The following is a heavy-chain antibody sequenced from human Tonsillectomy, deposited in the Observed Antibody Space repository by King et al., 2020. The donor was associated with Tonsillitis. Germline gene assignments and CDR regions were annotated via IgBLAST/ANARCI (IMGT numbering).Heavy chain of an antibody. Sequence: VQLVEPGGGLVQPGGSLRLSCAASGFTFSSYEMNWVRQAPGKGLEWVSYISSSGSTIYYADSVKGRFTISRDNAKNSLYLQMNSLRAEDTAVYYCARDFYDSSGYGIDYWGQGTLVTVSS. CDR3: ARDFYDSSGYGIDY. CDR1: GFTFSSYE. V-gene: IGHV3-48*03. D-gene: IGHD3-22*01. CDR2: ISSSGSTI. J-gene: IGHJ4*02.